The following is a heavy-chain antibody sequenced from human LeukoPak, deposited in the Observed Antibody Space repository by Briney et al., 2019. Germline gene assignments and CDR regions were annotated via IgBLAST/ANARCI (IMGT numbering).Heavy chain of an antibody. CDR2: IYYSGST. V-gene: IGHV4-59*01. J-gene: IGHJ4*02. CDR3: ARDKQPGDY. D-gene: IGHD5-18*01. CDR1: GXSISPYY. Sequence: ASETLSLTCTVSGXSISPYYGGWVRQPPGKGLEWIGYIYYSGSTTYNPSLRSRVTLSVDPSKNQFSLKLSSVTAADTAVYYCARDKQPGDYWGQGTLVTVSS.